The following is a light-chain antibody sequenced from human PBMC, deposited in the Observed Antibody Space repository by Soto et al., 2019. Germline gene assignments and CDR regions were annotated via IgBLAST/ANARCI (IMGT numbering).Light chain of an antibody. CDR1: QSVSTN. CDR2: AGS. CDR3: QQYGSSPPIT. J-gene: IGKJ4*01. V-gene: IGKV3-15*01. Sequence: EIVMTQSPVTLSVSPGEGPTLSCSASQSVSTNLAWYQQKPGQAPRLLIYAGSTRATGIPASFSGGGSGTEFTLTISSLQSEDFAAYYCQQYGSSPPITFGGGTKVDIK.